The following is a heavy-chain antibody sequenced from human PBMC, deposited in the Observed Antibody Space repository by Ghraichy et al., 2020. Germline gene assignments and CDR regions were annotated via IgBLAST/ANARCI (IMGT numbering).Heavy chain of an antibody. CDR1: GASVTSSDYY. J-gene: IGHJ3*01. V-gene: IGHV4-30-4*01. CDR3: AKQLKEPFCVGATCPAWAFDV. CDR2: IYDSDSP. Sequence: SQTLSLTCTISGASVTSSDYYWNWIRQAPGMGLEWIGYIYDSDSPHYNPSLRRRVSISVDTSKNQFSLRLTSLIAADTAVYYCAKQLKEPFCVGATCPAWAFDVWGQGTMVTVSS. D-gene: IGHD2-21*01.